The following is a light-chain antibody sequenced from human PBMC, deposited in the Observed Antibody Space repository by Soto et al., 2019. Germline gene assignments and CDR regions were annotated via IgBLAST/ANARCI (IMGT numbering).Light chain of an antibody. CDR3: QKYNSAPWT. CDR2: AAS. Sequence: DIQMTQSPSSLSASVGDRVTITCRASQGSSNYLAWYQQKPGKVPKLLIYAASTLQSGVPSRFSDSGSGTDFTLTISSLQPEDVATYYCQKYNSAPWTFGQGTKVEIK. J-gene: IGKJ1*01. CDR1: QGSSNY. V-gene: IGKV1-27*01.